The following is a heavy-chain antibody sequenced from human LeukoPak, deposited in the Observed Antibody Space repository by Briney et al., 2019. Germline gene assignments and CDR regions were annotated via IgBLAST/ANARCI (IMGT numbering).Heavy chain of an antibody. Sequence: VASVKVSCKASGGTFSSYVITWVRQAPGQGLEWMGWINTNTGNPTYTQGFTGRFVFSLDTSVSTAYLQISSLKAEDTAVYYCASQRGYCSGGSCYFPADTKFDPWGQGTLVTVSS. J-gene: IGHJ5*02. V-gene: IGHV7-4-1*02. CDR2: INTNTGNP. CDR1: GGTFSSYV. CDR3: ASQRGYCSGGSCYFPADTKFDP. D-gene: IGHD2-15*01.